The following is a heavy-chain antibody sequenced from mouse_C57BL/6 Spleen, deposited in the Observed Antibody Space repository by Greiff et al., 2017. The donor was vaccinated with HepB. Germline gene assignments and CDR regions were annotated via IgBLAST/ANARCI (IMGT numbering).Heavy chain of an antibody. J-gene: IGHJ1*03. Sequence: QVQLQQSGPELVKPGASVKISCKASGYTFTDYYINWVKQRPGQGLEWIGWIFPGSGSTYYNEKFKGKATLTVDKSSSTAYMLLSSLTSEDSAVYFCARSYYGSSYVWYFDVWGTGTTVTVSS. CDR1: GYTFTDYY. CDR3: ARSYYGSSYVWYFDV. V-gene: IGHV1-75*01. D-gene: IGHD1-1*01. CDR2: IFPGSGST.